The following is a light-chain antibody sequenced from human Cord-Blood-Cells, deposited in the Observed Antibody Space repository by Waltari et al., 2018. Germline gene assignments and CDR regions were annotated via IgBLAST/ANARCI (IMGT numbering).Light chain of an antibody. CDR2: DVS. CDR1: SSDVGGYNY. V-gene: IGLV2-14*01. CDR3: SSYTSSSTWV. J-gene: IGLJ3*02. Sequence: QSALTQHASVSGSPGQSITISCTGTSSDVGGYNYVPWYQQHPGKAPKLMIYDVSKRPSGVSNRFSGSKSGNTASLTISGLQAEDEADYYCSSYTSSSTWVFGGGTKLTVL.